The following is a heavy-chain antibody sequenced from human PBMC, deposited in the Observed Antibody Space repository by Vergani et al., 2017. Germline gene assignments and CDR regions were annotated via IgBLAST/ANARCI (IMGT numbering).Heavy chain of an antibody. CDR2: ISWDGGST. D-gene: IGHD6-19*01. CDR3: ATTPSPYSSGWSGY. J-gene: IGHJ4*02. Sequence: EVQLVESGGVVVQPGGSLRLSCAASGFTFDDYTMHWVRQAPGKGLEWVSLISWDGGSTYYADSVKGRFTISRDNSKNSLYLQMNSLRTEDTALYYCATTPSPYSSGWSGYWGLGTLVTVSS. V-gene: IGHV3-43*01. CDR1: GFTFDDYT.